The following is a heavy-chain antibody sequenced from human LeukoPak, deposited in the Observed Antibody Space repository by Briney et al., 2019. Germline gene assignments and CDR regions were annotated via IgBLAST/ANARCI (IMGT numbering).Heavy chain of an antibody. CDR1: GFTFSTYS. Sequence: PGGSLRLSCAASGFTFSTYSTGWVRQAPGKGLGWASYISTTSSSTNYADSVKGRFTISRDNAKNSLYLQMNSLRAEDTAMYYCAKGGGNRFGDWGQGTLVTVSS. CDR2: ISTTSSST. V-gene: IGHV3-11*06. D-gene: IGHD4-23*01. J-gene: IGHJ4*02. CDR3: AKGGGNRFGD.